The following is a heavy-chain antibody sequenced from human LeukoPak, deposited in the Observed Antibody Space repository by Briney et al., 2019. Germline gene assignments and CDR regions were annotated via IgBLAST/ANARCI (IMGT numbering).Heavy chain of an antibody. J-gene: IGHJ5*02. D-gene: IGHD3-10*01. CDR1: GYTFTSYG. V-gene: IGHV1-18*01. CDR2: ISAYNGNT. CDR3: ARSRITMVRAAQLYNWFDP. Sequence: ASVKVSCKASGYTFTSYGISWVRQAPGQGLEWMGWISAYNGNTNYAQKLQGRVTMTTDTSTSTAYMELRSLRSDDTAVYYCARSRITMVRAAQLYNWFDPWGQGTLVTVSS.